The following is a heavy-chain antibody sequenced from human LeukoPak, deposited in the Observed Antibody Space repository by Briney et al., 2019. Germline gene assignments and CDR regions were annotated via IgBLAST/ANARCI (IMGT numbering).Heavy chain of an antibody. CDR2: INPNSGGT. CDR3: ARDLIFRDAFDI. D-gene: IGHD3/OR15-3a*01. Sequence: ASVKVSCKASGYTFTGYYMHWVRQAPGQGLEWMGWINPNSGGTNYAQKFQGRVTMTRDTSISTAYMELSRLRSDDTAVYYCARDLIFRDAFDIWGRGTMVTVSS. V-gene: IGHV1-2*02. J-gene: IGHJ3*02. CDR1: GYTFTGYY.